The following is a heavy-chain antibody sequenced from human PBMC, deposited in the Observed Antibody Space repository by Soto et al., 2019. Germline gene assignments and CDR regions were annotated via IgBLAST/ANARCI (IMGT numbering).Heavy chain of an antibody. J-gene: IGHJ4*02. CDR3: ARTFERGYSGYDYLSLDY. CDR2: IYYSGST. CDR1: GGSISSGGYY. D-gene: IGHD5-12*01. V-gene: IGHV4-31*03. Sequence: QVQLQESGPGLVKPSQTLSLTCTVSGGSISSGGYYWSWIRQHPGKVLEWIGYIYYSGSTYYNPSLKSRVTISVDTSKNQFSLKLSSVTAADTAVYYCARTFERGYSGYDYLSLDYWGQGTLVTVSS.